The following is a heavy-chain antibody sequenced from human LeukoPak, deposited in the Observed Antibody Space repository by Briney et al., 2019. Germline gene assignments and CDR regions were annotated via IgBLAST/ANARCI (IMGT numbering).Heavy chain of an antibody. Sequence: ASVKVSCKASGYTFTGYYMHWVRQAPGQGLEWMGWINPNSGGTNYAQKFQGWVTMTRDTSISTAYMELSRLRSDDTAVYYCAKGAETNWGSGMDVWGQGTTVTVSS. J-gene: IGHJ6*02. CDR1: GYTFTGYY. CDR3: AKGAETNWGSGMDV. V-gene: IGHV1-2*04. D-gene: IGHD7-27*01. CDR2: INPNSGGT.